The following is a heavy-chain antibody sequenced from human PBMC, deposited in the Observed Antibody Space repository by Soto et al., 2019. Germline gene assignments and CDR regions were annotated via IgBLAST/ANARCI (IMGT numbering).Heavy chain of an antibody. Sequence: QVPLVQSGAEVKKPGSSVKVSCKASGGTFSSYAISWVRQAPGQGLEWMGGIIPIFGTANYAQKFQGRVTITADESTSTAYMELSSLRSEDTAVYYCASYYGSGSYPSRVLDVWGQGTTVTVSS. V-gene: IGHV1-69*01. D-gene: IGHD3-10*01. CDR2: IIPIFGTA. CDR1: GGTFSSYA. CDR3: ASYYGSGSYPSRVLDV. J-gene: IGHJ6*02.